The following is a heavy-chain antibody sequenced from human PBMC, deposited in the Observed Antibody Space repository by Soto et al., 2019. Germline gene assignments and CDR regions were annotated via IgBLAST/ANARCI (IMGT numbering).Heavy chain of an antibody. V-gene: IGHV2-5*02. Sequence: QITLKESGPTLVKPTQTLTLTCTFSGFSLSTSGVGVGWIRQPPGKALEWLALIYWDDDKRYSPSLKSRLTITKDTSKNQVVLTMTNMDPLDTATYYCALLYYDILTGYSRYWYFDLWGRGTLVTVSS. CDR3: ALLYYDILTGYSRYWYFDL. CDR1: GFSLSTSGVG. D-gene: IGHD3-9*01. CDR2: IYWDDDK. J-gene: IGHJ2*01.